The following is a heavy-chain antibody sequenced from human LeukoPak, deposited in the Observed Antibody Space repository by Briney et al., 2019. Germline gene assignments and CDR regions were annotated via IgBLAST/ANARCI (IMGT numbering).Heavy chain of an antibody. V-gene: IGHV4-59*08. CDR2: IYYSGST. CDR3: VGEEYGTGSYYKSSD. Sequence: PSETLSLTCTVSGDSISSYYWSWIRQPPGKGLEWIGYIYYSGSTYYNASLKSRVTISVDTSKNLCSLKLTSVTAADTAVYYCVGEEYGTGSYYKSSDWGQGTLVTVSS. J-gene: IGHJ4*02. D-gene: IGHD3-10*01. CDR1: GDSISSYY.